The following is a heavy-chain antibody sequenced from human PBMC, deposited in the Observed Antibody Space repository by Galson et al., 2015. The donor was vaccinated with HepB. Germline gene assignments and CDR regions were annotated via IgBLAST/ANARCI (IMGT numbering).Heavy chain of an antibody. CDR3: ARGAAGFDL. V-gene: IGHV1-3*01. CDR2: INLGNGNT. D-gene: IGHD6-25*01. CDR1: GYSFTSYV. Sequence: SVKVSCKASGYSFTSYVLHWVRQAPGAPGQRLEWMGWINLGNGNTKYSQKFQGRVTITRDTSASTAYMELTSLRSEDTAVYYCARGAAGFDLWGQGTLVTVSS. J-gene: IGHJ5*02.